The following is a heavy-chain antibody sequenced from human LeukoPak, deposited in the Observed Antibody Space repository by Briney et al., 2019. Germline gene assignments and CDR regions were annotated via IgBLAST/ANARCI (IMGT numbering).Heavy chain of an antibody. V-gene: IGHV4-59*01. Sequence: PSETLSLTCTVSGGSISSYYWSWIRQPPGKGLEWIGYIYYSGSTNYNPSLKSRVTISVDTSKNQFSLKLSSVTAADTAVYYCARAARLGELSLWYWGQGTLVTVSS. CDR2: IYYSGST. D-gene: IGHD3-16*02. CDR1: GGSISSYY. J-gene: IGHJ4*02. CDR3: ARAARLGELSLWY.